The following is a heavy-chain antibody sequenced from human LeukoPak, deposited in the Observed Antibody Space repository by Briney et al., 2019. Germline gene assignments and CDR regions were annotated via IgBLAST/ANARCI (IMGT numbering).Heavy chain of an antibody. D-gene: IGHD3-22*01. CDR2: IYPGDSDT. CDR1: GYSFTSYW. CDR3: ARHLTPRITMIEEDQNAFDI. Sequence: GESLKISCKGSGYSFTSYWIGWVRQMPGKGLEWMGIIYPGDSDTRYSPSFQGQVTISADKSISTAYLQWSSLKASDTAMYYCARHLTPRITMIEEDQNAFDIWGQGTMVTVSS. V-gene: IGHV5-51*01. J-gene: IGHJ3*02.